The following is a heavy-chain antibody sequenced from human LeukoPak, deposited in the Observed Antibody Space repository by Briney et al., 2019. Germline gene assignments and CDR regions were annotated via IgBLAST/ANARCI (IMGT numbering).Heavy chain of an antibody. Sequence: PSETLSLTCTVSGGSISSYYWSWIRQPPGKGLEWIGYIYYSGSTNYNPSLKSRVTISVDTSKNQFSLKLSSVTAADTAVYFCAREVEGDAFDIWGQGTMVTVSS. V-gene: IGHV4-59*12. D-gene: IGHD1-26*01. CDR3: AREVEGDAFDI. CDR2: IYYSGST. CDR1: GGSISSYY. J-gene: IGHJ3*02.